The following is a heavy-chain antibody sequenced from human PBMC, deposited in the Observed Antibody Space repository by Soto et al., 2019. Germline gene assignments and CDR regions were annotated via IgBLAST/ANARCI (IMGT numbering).Heavy chain of an antibody. D-gene: IGHD3-22*01. CDR3: ASDWGYYYDSSGYPRFDY. V-gene: IGHV1-69*01. CDR1: GGTFSSYA. CDR2: IIPIFGTA. Sequence: QVQLVQSGAEVKKPGSSVKVSCKASGGTFSSYAISWVRQAPGQGLEWMGGIIPIFGTANYAQKFQGRVTITADESTSTAYMELSSLRSEDTAVYYCASDWGYYYDSSGYPRFDYWGQGTLVTVSS. J-gene: IGHJ4*02.